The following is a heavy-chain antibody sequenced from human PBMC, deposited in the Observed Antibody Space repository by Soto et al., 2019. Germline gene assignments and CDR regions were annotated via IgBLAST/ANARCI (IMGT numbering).Heavy chain of an antibody. CDR2: ISAYNGNT. D-gene: IGHD3-9*01. CDR1: GYTFTSYG. CDR3: VRGDDILTGYYRGGDY. Sequence: QVPLVQSGAEVKKPGASVKVSCKASGYTFTSYGITWVRQAPGQGLEWMGWISAYNGNTNYAQKVQGRVTMTTDTSTRIAYMELTSLRSDDTAVYYCVRGDDILTGYYRGGDYWGQGTLVTVSS. V-gene: IGHV1-18*01. J-gene: IGHJ4*02.